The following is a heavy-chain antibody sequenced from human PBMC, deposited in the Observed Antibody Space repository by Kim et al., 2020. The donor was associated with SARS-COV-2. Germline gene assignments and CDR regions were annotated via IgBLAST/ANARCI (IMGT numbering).Heavy chain of an antibody. Sequence: ASVKVSCKASGYTFTSYYMHWVRQAPGQGLESMGIINPSGGSTSYAQKFQGRVNMTRDTSTSTVYMELSSLRSEDTAVYYCARENVGSLVVINYYYGMDVWGQGTTVTVSS. J-gene: IGHJ6*02. V-gene: IGHV1-46*01. CDR1: GYTFTSYY. CDR2: INPSGGST. D-gene: IGHD3-22*01. CDR3: ARENVGSLVVINYYYGMDV.